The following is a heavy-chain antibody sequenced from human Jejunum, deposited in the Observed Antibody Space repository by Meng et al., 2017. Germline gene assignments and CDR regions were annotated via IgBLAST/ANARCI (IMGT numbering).Heavy chain of an antibody. CDR2: VYHSGST. V-gene: IGHV4-4*02. CDR1: GGSIKSNTW. Sequence: QGQLQGSGPGRVKCSGARSLPCTLSGGSIKSNTWWTWSRQPPGQGLEWMGEVYHSGSTHYNPSLQSRVTISIDNSKNRFSLSLNSVTAADTAIYYCARADYVRYFDLWGRGTLVTVSS. J-gene: IGHJ2*01. D-gene: IGHD3-10*02. CDR3: ARADYVRYFDL.